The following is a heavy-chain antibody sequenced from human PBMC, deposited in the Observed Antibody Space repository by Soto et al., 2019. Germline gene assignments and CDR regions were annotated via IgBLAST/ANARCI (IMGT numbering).Heavy chain of an antibody. D-gene: IGHD6-6*01. J-gene: IGHJ6*03. V-gene: IGHV4-59*01. Sequence: QVQLQESGPGLVKPSETLSLTCTVSGGSISSYYWSWIRQPPGKGLEWIGYIYYSGSTNYSPSLKSRVTISVDTSKNQFSLKLSSVSAADTAVYYCARVSSSFATEGYYYYSYHMDVWGKGTTVTVSS. CDR1: GGSISSYY. CDR2: IYYSGST. CDR3: ARVSSSFATEGYYYYSYHMDV.